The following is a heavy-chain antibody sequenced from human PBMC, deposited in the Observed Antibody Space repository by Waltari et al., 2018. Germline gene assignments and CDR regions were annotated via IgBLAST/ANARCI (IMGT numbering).Heavy chain of an antibody. CDR2: ISYDGSNK. D-gene: IGHD3-22*01. CDR1: GFTFSSYG. CDR3: AKDRGDYYDSSGHFDY. V-gene: IGHV3-30*18. Sequence: QVQLVESGGGVVQPGRSLRLSCAASGFTFSSYGMHWLRQAPGKGLEWVAVISYDGSNKYYADSVKGRFTISRDNSKNTLYLQMNSLRAEDTAVYYCAKDRGDYYDSSGHFDYWGQGTLVTVSS. J-gene: IGHJ4*02.